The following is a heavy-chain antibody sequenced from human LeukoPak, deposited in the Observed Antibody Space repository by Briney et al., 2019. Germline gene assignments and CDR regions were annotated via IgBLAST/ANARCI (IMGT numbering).Heavy chain of an antibody. J-gene: IGHJ4*02. CDR1: GFTFSASW. CDR3: ARSGGGYWDS. Sequence: GGSLRLSCAASGFTFSASWMHWVRQAPGKGLVWVSRINGDGSTTDYADSVKGRFTISRDDAKNTLYLQMNSLRAEDTAVYYCARSGGGYWDSWGQGTLVTVSS. CDR2: INGDGSTT. D-gene: IGHD2-21*01. V-gene: IGHV3-74*01.